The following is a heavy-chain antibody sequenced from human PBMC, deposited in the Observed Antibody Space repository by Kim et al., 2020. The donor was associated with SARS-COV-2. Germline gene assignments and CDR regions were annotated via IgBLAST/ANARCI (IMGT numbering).Heavy chain of an antibody. CDR1: GGSISSGDYY. D-gene: IGHD4-17*01. CDR2: IYYSGST. CDR3: VMTTVNAFDI. J-gene: IGHJ3*02. V-gene: IGHV4-30-4*01. Sequence: SETLSLTCTVSGGSISSGDYYWSWIRQPPGKGLEWIGYIYYSGSTYYNPSLKSRVTISVDTSKNQFSLKLSSVTAADTAVYYCVMTTVNAFDIWGQGTMVTVSS.